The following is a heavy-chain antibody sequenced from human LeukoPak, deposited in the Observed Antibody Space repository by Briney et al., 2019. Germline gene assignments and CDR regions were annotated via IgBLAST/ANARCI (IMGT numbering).Heavy chain of an antibody. D-gene: IGHD3-3*01. Sequence: GGSLRLSCAASGFTFSFYNMNWVRQAPGKGLEWVSYISGGGSTIYYADSVKGRFTISRDNAKNSLYLQMNSLRAEDTAVYYCARGGRGLEWLLYQHAFDYWGQGTLVTVSS. CDR1: GFTFSFYN. V-gene: IGHV3-48*04. CDR2: ISGGGSTI. J-gene: IGHJ4*02. CDR3: ARGGRGLEWLLYQHAFDY.